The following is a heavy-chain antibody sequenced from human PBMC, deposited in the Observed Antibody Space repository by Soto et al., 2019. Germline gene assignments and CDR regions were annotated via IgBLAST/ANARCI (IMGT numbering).Heavy chain of an antibody. V-gene: IGHV3-23*01. CDR2: ISGSGVST. Sequence: EPQLLESGGGLGHPGGSLRLSCAASGFTFSSYAMSWVRQAPGKGLEWVAAISGSGVSTYYADSVRGRSTISRDNSKKTVDLQMNSLRAEDTAVYYCAKFYCISIMCQVPAAKSTGGFEIWGQETLVTVS. CDR3: AKFYCISIMCQVPAAKSTGGFEI. D-gene: IGHD2-2*01. J-gene: IGHJ3*02. CDR1: GFTFSSYA.